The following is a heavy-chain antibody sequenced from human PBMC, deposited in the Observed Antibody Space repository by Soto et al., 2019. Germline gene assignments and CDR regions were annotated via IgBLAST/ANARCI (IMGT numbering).Heavy chain of an antibody. J-gene: IGHJ4*02. CDR1: GYTFTSYD. CDR3: ARGLPLYNWNYFDY. Sequence: ASVKVSFTASGYTFTSYDINWVRQATGQGLEWMGWMNPNSGNTGYAQKFQGRVTMTRNTSISTAYMELSSLRSEDTAVYYCARGLPLYNWNYFDYWGQGTLVTV. D-gene: IGHD1-20*01. CDR2: MNPNSGNT. V-gene: IGHV1-8*01.